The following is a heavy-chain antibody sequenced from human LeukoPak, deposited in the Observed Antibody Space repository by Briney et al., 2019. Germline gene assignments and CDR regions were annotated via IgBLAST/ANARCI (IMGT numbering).Heavy chain of an antibody. J-gene: IGHJ4*02. Sequence: GGSLRLSCAASGFTFSNYWMSWVRQAPGKGLEWVANIKQDGSEKYYVDSVKGRFTISRDNAKNSLYLQMNSLRAEDTAVFYCARGAGTGWRFDSWGQGTLVTVSS. D-gene: IGHD6-19*01. CDR2: IKQDGSEK. CDR1: GFTFSNYW. CDR3: ARGAGTGWRFDS. V-gene: IGHV3-7*01.